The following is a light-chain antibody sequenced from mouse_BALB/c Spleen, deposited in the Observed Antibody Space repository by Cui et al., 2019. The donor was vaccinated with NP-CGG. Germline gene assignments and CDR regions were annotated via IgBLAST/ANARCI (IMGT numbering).Light chain of an antibody. CDR2: GTN. CDR3: ALWYNNHWV. J-gene: IGLJ1*01. Sequence: AVATQAAATTSPGETVTLTCRSSTGAVTTRNYANWVQEKPDHLFTGLIGGTNNRVPGVPARFSGSLIGDKAALTITGAQTEDEAIYFCALWYNNHWVFGGGTKLTVL. V-gene: IGLV1*01. CDR1: TGAVTTRNY.